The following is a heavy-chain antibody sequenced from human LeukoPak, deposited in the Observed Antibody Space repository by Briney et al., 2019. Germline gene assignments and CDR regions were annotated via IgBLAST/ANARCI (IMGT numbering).Heavy chain of an antibody. CDR3: ARSASYIVVVPAASDAFDI. D-gene: IGHD2-2*01. CDR2: INSDGSST. Sequence: GGSLRLSCAASGITFSSYWMHWVRQGPGKGLAWVSRINSDGSSTTYADSVKGRFTISRDNAKNTLYLQMSSLRAEDTAVYYCARSASYIVVVPAASDAFDIWGQGTLATVSS. V-gene: IGHV3-74*01. CDR1: GITFSSYW. J-gene: IGHJ3*02.